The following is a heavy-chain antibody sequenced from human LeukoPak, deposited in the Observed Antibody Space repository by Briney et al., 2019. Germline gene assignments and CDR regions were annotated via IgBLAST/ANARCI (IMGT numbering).Heavy chain of an antibody. V-gene: IGHV4-59*08. J-gene: IGHJ5*01. CDR1: GDSFSNYY. CDR3: ASSPRLTTSWFLFDS. D-gene: IGHD2-2*01. Sequence: KTSETLSLTCSVSGDSFSNYYWTWIRQPPGKGLEWIGYVYYSGSTNYNPSLKTRLHLSVDTSKNRFSLKLSSATAADTAVYYCASSPRLTTSWFLFDSWGHGTLVTVSS. CDR2: VYYSGST.